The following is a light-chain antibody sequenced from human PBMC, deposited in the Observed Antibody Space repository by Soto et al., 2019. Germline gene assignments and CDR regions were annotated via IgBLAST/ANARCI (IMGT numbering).Light chain of an antibody. V-gene: IGKV3-20*01. CDR2: GAS. CDR1: QSVSSSY. Sequence: EIVLTQSPGTLSLSPGERATLSCRASQSVSSSYLAWYQQKPGQAPRQLIYGASSRATGIPDRFSGSGSGTDFTLTITRLEAEDFAVYYCQHYRTSFGGGTRVETK. CDR3: QHYRTS. J-gene: IGKJ4*01.